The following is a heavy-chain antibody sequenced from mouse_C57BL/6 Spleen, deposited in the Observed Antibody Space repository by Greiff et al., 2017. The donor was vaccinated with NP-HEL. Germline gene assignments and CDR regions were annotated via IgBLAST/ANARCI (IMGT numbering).Heavy chain of an antibody. Sequence: QVQLKESGPELVKPGASVKISCKASGYAFSSSWMNWVKQRPGKGLEWIGRIYPGDGDTNYNGKFKGKATLTADKSSSTAYMQLSSLSSEDSAVYFCARYAMDYWGQGTSVTVSS. CDR1: GYAFSSSW. J-gene: IGHJ4*01. CDR2: IYPGDGDT. CDR3: ARYAMDY. V-gene: IGHV1-82*01.